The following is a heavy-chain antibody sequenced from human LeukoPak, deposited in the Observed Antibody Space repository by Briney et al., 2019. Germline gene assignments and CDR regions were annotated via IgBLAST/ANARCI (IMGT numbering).Heavy chain of an antibody. CDR3: AKRAASGWYHPFDF. J-gene: IGHJ4*02. V-gene: IGHV3-23*01. D-gene: IGHD6-19*01. CDR1: GFTFNTYA. CDR2: IGANGGNR. Sequence: GGSLRLSCAASGFTFNTYAMSWVRQAPGKGLEWISAIGANGGNRYYAVSVKGRFTISRDNSNNTLSLRMNSLRAEDTAVHYCAKRAASGWYHPFDFWGQGVLVTVSS.